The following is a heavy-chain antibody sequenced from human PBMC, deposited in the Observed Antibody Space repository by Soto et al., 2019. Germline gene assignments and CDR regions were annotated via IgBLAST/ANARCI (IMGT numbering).Heavy chain of an antibody. CDR2: IIPIFGTA. CDR1: GGTFSSYA. J-gene: IGHJ4*02. Sequence: QVQLVQSGAEVKKPGSSVKVSCKASGGTFSSYAISWVRQAPGQGLEWMGGIIPIFGTANHAQKFQGRVTITADESTRAAYMELSSLRSVDTAVYYCAGSGVGAPLVWGQGTLVTVSS. D-gene: IGHD1-26*01. CDR3: AGSGVGAPLV. V-gene: IGHV1-69*01.